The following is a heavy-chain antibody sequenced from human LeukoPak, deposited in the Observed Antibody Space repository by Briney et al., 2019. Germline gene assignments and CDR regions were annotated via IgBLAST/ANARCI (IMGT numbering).Heavy chain of an antibody. CDR3: ARQFYTAIVLFWFDP. D-gene: IGHD5-18*01. J-gene: IGHJ5*02. CDR2: IYYSGST. V-gene: IGHV4-39*07. Sequence: SETLSLTCTVSGGSISSSSYYWGWIRQPPGKGLEWIGSIYYSGSTYYNPSLKSRVTISVDTSKNQFSLKLSSVTAADTAVYYCARQFYTAIVLFWFDPWGLGTLVTVSS. CDR1: GGSISSSSYY.